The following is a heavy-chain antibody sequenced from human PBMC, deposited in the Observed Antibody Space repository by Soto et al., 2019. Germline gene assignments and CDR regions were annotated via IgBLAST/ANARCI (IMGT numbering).Heavy chain of an antibody. D-gene: IGHD6-19*01. CDR3: AKDIKYGGWYDGLDY. Sequence: EVQLVESGGGLVQPGRSLRLSCAASGFTFDDYAIHWVRQAPGKGLEWVAGISWNSGSIGYADSVKGRFTISRDNAKNSLYLQMNSLRAEDTALYHCAKDIKYGGWYDGLDYWGQGTLVTVSS. J-gene: IGHJ4*02. CDR1: GFTFDDYA. CDR2: ISWNSGSI. V-gene: IGHV3-9*01.